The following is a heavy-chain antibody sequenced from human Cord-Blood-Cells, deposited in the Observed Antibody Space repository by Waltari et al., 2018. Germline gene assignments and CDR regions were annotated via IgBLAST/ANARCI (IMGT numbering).Heavy chain of an antibody. CDR2: IIPIFGTA. J-gene: IGHJ4*02. CDR1: GGTFSSYD. Sequence: QVQLVQSGAEVKKPGPSVKVSCKASGGTFSSYDISWVRQAPGQGLEWMGGIIPIFGTANYAQKFKGRVTITADESTSTAYMELSSLRSEDTAVYYCARSSYSNYALDYWGQGTLVTVSS. CDR3: ARSSYSNYALDY. V-gene: IGHV1-69*12. D-gene: IGHD4-4*01.